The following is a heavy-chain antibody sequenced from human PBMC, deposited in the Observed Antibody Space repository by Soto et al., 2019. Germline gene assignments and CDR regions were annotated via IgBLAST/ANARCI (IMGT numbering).Heavy chain of an antibody. CDR1: GFTFSTYW. CDR2: ISTDGSST. Sequence: EVQLVESGGGLVQPGGSLRLSCAATGFTFSTYWMHWVRQGPGKGLVWVSRISTDGSSTTYADSVKGRFTISRDNAKNTLYLQMNSLIAEDTAVYYCARATGSSHPFDYWGQGSLVTVSS. CDR3: ARATGSSHPFDY. D-gene: IGHD2-2*01. J-gene: IGHJ4*02. V-gene: IGHV3-74*01.